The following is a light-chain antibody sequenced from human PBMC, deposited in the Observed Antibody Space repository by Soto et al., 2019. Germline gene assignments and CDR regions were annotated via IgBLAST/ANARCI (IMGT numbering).Light chain of an antibody. CDR1: SSDIGGYDY. CDR2: AVS. J-gene: IGLJ2*01. Sequence: QSVLTQPASVSGSPGQSITISCTGTSSDIGGYDYVSWYQQHPGKAPKLVIYAVSNRPSGISNRFSGSKSGNTASLTISGLQAEDEADYYCNSYTSITTLGVFGGGTKVTVL. CDR3: NSYTSITTLGV. V-gene: IGLV2-14*01.